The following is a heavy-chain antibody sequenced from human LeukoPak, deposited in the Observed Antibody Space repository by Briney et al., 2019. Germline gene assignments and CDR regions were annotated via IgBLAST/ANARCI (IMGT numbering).Heavy chain of an antibody. CDR2: ISWNSGSI. CDR3: AKAPGGAGYFDY. J-gene: IGHJ4*02. V-gene: IGHV3-9*01. D-gene: IGHD2-8*02. CDR1: GFTFDDYA. Sequence: GGSLRLSCAASGFTFDDYAMHWVRQAPGKGLEWVSGISWNSGSIGYADSVKGRFTISRDNAKNSLYLQMNSLRAEDTALYYCAKAPGGAGYFDYWGQGTLVTASS.